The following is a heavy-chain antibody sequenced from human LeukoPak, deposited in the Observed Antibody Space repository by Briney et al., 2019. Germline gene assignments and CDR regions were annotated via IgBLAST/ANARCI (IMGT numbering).Heavy chain of an antibody. J-gene: IGHJ4*02. CDR1: GASISSYY. V-gene: IGHV4-59*01. D-gene: IGHD3-3*01. Sequence: PSETLSLTCTVSGASISSYYWSWIRQPPGKGLEWIGDISDTGSTNYNPSLKSRVTISADTSKNQFSLKLISVTAADTAVYYCARNGYYDFWSGPISPFDYWGQGTLVTVSS. CDR3: ARNGYYDFWSGPISPFDY. CDR2: ISDTGST.